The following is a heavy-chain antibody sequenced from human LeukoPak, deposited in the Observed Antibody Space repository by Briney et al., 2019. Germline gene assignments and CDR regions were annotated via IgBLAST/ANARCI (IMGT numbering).Heavy chain of an antibody. J-gene: IGHJ4*02. CDR1: GFTFSSYW. CDR3: ARDSARYDSSGYYVY. CDR2: IKQDGSEK. V-gene: IGHV3-7*01. Sequence: PGGSLRLSCAASGFTFSSYWMSWVRQAPGKGLEWVANIKQDGSEKYHVDSVKGRFTISRDNAKNSLYLQMNSLRAEDTAVYYCARDSARYDSSGYYVYWGQGTLVTVSS. D-gene: IGHD3-22*01.